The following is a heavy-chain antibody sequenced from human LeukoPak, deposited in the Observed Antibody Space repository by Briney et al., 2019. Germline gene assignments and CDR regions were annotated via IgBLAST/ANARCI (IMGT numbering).Heavy chain of an antibody. Sequence: GGSLRLSCEASGFTYSSYTMDWVRQAPGKGLEWVSVISSSADSTYYADSVKGRFTISRDNSENTLYLQMNNLRAEDTAVYYCAKPLEKYTYGGNFDYWGQGLLVTVSS. CDR3: AKPLEKYTYGGNFDY. V-gene: IGHV3-23*01. CDR1: GFTYSSYT. CDR2: ISSSADST. D-gene: IGHD4-23*01. J-gene: IGHJ4*02.